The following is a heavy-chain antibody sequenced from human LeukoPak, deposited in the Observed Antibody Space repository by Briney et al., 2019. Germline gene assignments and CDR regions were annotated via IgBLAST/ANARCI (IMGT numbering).Heavy chain of an antibody. D-gene: IGHD1-7*01. CDR3: ARNWNYRYYFDY. Sequence: PGGSLRLSCAASGFTFSSYAMSWVRHAPGKGLEWVSAISGSGGSTYYADSVKGRFTISRDNSKNTLYLQMNSLRAEDTAVYYCARNWNYRYYFDYWGQGTLVTVSS. CDR2: ISGSGGST. J-gene: IGHJ4*02. CDR1: GFTFSSYA. V-gene: IGHV3-23*01.